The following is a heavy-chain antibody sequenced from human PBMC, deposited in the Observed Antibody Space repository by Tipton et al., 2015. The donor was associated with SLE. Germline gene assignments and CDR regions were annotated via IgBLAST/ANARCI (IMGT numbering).Heavy chain of an antibody. CDR1: GGSFSGYH. Sequence: TLSLTCAVYGGSFSGYHWSWIRQPPGKGLEWIGEINHSGSATYNPSLKSRVTISIDTSNDHFSLRLSSVTAADTAIYYCARSSSGWYKGAMDVWGKGTTVIVSS. CDR3: ARSSSGWYKGAMDV. J-gene: IGHJ6*03. V-gene: IGHV4-34*01. D-gene: IGHD6-19*01. CDR2: INHSGSA.